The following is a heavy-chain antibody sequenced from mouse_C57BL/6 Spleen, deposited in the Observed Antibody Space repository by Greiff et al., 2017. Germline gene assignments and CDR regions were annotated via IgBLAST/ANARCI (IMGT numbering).Heavy chain of an antibody. CDR2: ISSGSSTI. D-gene: IGHD2-3*01. CDR3: ARGGSYDGYYDAMDY. J-gene: IGHJ4*01. V-gene: IGHV5-17*01. Sequence: DVQLVESGGGLVKPGGSLKLSCAASGFTFSDYGMHWVRQAPEKGLEWVAYISSGSSTIYYADTVKGRFTISRDNAKNTLFLQMTSLRSEDTAMYYCARGGSYDGYYDAMDYWGQGTSVTVSS. CDR1: GFTFSDYG.